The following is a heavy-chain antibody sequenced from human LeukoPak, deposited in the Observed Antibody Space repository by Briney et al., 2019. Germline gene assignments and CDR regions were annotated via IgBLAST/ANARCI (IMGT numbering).Heavy chain of an antibody. CDR1: GFTFSSYS. D-gene: IGHD6-13*01. Sequence: GGSLRLSCAASGFTFSSYSINWVSQAPGKGLEWVSSISSGSGYIYYADSVKGRFTISRDDAKSSLYLQMNSLRADDTAVYYCARDGWPGSSYYRPFDYWGQGTLVTVSS. CDR3: ARDGWPGSSYYRPFDY. CDR2: ISSGSGYI. V-gene: IGHV3-21*01. J-gene: IGHJ4*02.